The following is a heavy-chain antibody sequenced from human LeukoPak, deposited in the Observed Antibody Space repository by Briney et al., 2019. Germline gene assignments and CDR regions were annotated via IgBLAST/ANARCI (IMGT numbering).Heavy chain of an antibody. V-gene: IGHV3-30*04. J-gene: IGHJ3*02. CDR2: ISYDGSNK. CDR1: GFTFSDYA. Sequence: GGSLRLSCAASGFTFSDYAIHWVRQAPGRGLEWVAVISYDGSNKYYADSVKGRFTISRDNSKNTLYLQMNSLRAEDSAVYYCAKRDSYNSDAFDIWSQGTMVTVSS. CDR3: AKRDSYNSDAFDI. D-gene: IGHD2-21*01.